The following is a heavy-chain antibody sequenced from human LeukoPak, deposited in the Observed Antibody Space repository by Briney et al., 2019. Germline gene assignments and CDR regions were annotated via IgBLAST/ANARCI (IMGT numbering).Heavy chain of an antibody. J-gene: IGHJ4*02. CDR1: GGSISSGDYY. V-gene: IGHV4-30-4*08. Sequence: SQTLSLTCTVSGGSISSGDYYWSWIRPPPGKGLEWIGYIYYSGSTYYNPSLKSRVTISVDTSKNQFSLKLSSVTAADTAVYYCARERYCSSTSCPWYFDYWGQGTLVTVSS. D-gene: IGHD2-2*01. CDR2: IYYSGST. CDR3: ARERYCSSTSCPWYFDY.